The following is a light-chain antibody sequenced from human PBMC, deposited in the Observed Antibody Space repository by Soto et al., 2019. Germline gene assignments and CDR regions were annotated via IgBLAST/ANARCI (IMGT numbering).Light chain of an antibody. CDR2: DAS. J-gene: IGKJ4*01. V-gene: IGKV1-33*01. Sequence: DVQMTQSPSSLSASVGDRVTITCQASQDIGKYLNWYQQKPGKAPKLLIYDASNWETGVPSRFSGSGSVTDFTFSISSLQPEDIANYYCQQYDNVVPLTFGGGTKVEIK. CDR3: QQYDNVVPLT. CDR1: QDIGKY.